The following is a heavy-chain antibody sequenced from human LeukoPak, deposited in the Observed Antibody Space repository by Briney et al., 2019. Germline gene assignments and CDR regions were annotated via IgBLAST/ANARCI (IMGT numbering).Heavy chain of an antibody. Sequence: GGSLRLSCAASGFTFSNYGMHWVRQAPGKGLEWVAAISYMGSDQFYVDSVKGRFTISRDNSKNTLYLQMNSLRAEDTAVYYCARACGDYVKALGYWGQGTLVTVSS. D-gene: IGHD4-17*01. CDR2: ISYMGSDQ. J-gene: IGHJ4*02. CDR1: GFTFSNYG. V-gene: IGHV3-30*03. CDR3: ARACGDYVKALGY.